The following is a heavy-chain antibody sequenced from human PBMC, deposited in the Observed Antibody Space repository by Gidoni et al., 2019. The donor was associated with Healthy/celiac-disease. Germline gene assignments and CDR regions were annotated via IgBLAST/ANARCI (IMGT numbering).Heavy chain of an antibody. V-gene: IGHV3-21*01. D-gene: IGHD5-12*01. CDR3: ARMGGYDPYYYYGMDV. CDR2: ISSSSSYI. CDR1: GFTFSSYS. Sequence: EVQLVESGGGLVKHGGSLSLSCAASGFTFSSYSMNWVRQAPGKGLEWVSSISSSSSYIYYADSVKGRFTISRDNAKNSLYLQMNSLRAEDTAVYYCARMGGYDPYYYYGMDVWGQGTTVTVSS. J-gene: IGHJ6*02.